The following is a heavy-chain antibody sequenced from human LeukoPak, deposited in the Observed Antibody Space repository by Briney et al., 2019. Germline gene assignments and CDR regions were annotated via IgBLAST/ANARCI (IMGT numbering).Heavy chain of an antibody. CDR3: ARQKRRFMRQRGYYFHIDV. J-gene: IGHJ6*03. CDR2: IYYSGNR. Sequence: SETLSLTCTVSGGSISSSSYYWGWIRQSPGMGLEWIGNIYYSGNRNYNPSLKSRVTISADTSKNQVSLKLSSVTAADTALYYCARQKRRFMRQRGYYFHIDVWGKGTTVIVSS. V-gene: IGHV4-61*05. D-gene: IGHD3-10*01. CDR1: GGSISSSSYY.